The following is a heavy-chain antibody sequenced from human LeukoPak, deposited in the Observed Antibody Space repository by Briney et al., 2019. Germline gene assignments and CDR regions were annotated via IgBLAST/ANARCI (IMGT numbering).Heavy chain of an antibody. Sequence: SETLSLTCAVYGGSFSGYYWSWIRQPPGKGLEWIGEINHSGSTNYNPSLKSRVTISVDKSKNQFSLKLSSVTAADTAMYYCARVLLGDSFDIWGHGTKVIVSS. V-gene: IGHV4-34*01. CDR1: GGSFSGYY. CDR3: ARVLLGDSFDI. J-gene: IGHJ3*02. CDR2: INHSGST. D-gene: IGHD2-21*01.